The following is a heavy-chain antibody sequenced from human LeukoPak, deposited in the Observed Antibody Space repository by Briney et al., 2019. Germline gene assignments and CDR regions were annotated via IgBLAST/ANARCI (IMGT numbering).Heavy chain of an antibody. CDR2: ISAGGDST. V-gene: IGHV3-23*01. CDR3: AKDGGLYSSSWYPLYYFDT. Sequence: GGSPRLSCAASGFTFSSYAMSWVCQAPGKGLEWVSGISAGGDSTYYADSVKGRFTISRDNSKNTLYLQMNSLRAEDTAVYYCAKDGGLYSSSWYPLYYFDTWGPGNLLTVSS. CDR1: GFTFSSYA. D-gene: IGHD6-13*01. J-gene: IGHJ4*02.